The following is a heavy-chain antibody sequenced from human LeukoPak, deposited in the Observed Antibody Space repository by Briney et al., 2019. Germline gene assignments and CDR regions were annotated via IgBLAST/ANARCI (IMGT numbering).Heavy chain of an antibody. CDR3: ARRDYYGSGSSHAFDI. CDR1: GYSFTSYW. CDR2: IYPGDSDT. V-gene: IGHV5-51*01. Sequence: GESLKISCKGSGYSFTSYWIGWVRQMPGKGLEWMGIIYPGDSDTRYSPSFQGQVTISADKSISTAYLQWSSLKASDTAMYYCARRDYYGSGSSHAFDIWGQGTMVTVSS. D-gene: IGHD3-10*01. J-gene: IGHJ3*02.